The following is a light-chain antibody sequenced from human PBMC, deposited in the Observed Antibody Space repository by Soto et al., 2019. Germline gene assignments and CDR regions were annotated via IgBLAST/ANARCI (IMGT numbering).Light chain of an antibody. CDR1: SSNIGSNY. J-gene: IGLJ2*01. Sequence: QSVLTQPPSASGTPGQRVTISCSGSSSNIGSNYVYWYQQLPGTAPKLLIYRNNQRPSGVPDRFSGSKSGTSASLAISGLRSEDEADYYCAAWDDSLSGFVVFGGGTKGTVL. CDR2: RNN. V-gene: IGLV1-47*01. CDR3: AAWDDSLSGFVV.